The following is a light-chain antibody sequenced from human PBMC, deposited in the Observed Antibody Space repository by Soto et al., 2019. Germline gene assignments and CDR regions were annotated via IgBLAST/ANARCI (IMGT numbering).Light chain of an antibody. CDR3: MQALQLPIT. CDR2: LGS. V-gene: IGKV2-28*01. CDR1: QTLLHSNGYNY. J-gene: IGKJ5*01. Sequence: DIVMTQFPLSLPVSPGEPASISCRSSQTLLHSNGYNYFNWYLQKPGQSPQLLIYLGSNRASGAPDRFSGSGSGTDFTLKITRVEAEDVGVYYCMQALQLPITFWQGTRLEIK.